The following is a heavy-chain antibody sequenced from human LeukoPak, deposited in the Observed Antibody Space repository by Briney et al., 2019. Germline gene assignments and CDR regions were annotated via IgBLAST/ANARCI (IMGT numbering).Heavy chain of an antibody. V-gene: IGHV3-15*01. CDR2: IKRKSDGGTT. CDR3: ARAVGRWVLILFDY. J-gene: IGHJ4*02. Sequence: GGSLRLSCAASGFTLSNAWMNWVRQAPGKGLEWVGRIKRKSDGGTTDYAVPVEGRFTISRDDSENTLYLQMNSLRAEDTAVYYRARAVGRWVLILFDYWGQGTLVTVSS. CDR1: GFTLSNAW. D-gene: IGHD2-8*02.